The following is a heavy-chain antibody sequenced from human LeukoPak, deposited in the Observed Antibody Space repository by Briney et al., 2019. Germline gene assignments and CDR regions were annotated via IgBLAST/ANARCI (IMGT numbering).Heavy chain of an antibody. CDR2: MEKELNGYAT. D-gene: IGHD1-26*01. CDR3: TRDSGTYNWLDP. V-gene: IGHV3-73*01. Sequence: GGSLKLSCAASGXTFSDSSVHWVRQASGKGLEWIGLMEKELNGYATAYAASVRGRFTISRDDSQNTAYLQMDSLKTEDTALYYCTRDSGTYNWLDPWGQGTLVTVSS. J-gene: IGHJ5*02. CDR1: GXTFSDSS.